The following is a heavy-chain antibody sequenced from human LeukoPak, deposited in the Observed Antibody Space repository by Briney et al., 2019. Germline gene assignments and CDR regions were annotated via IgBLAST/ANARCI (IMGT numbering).Heavy chain of an antibody. D-gene: IGHD3-9*01. CDR1: GFTFSSYG. J-gene: IGHJ4*02. V-gene: IGHV3-30*18. CDR3: AKDVLDETYYDFLTGPDY. CDR2: ISYDGSNK. Sequence: GRSLRLSCAASGFTFSSYGMHWVRQAPGKGLEWVAVISYDGSNKYYADSVKGRFTISRDNSKNTLYLQMNSLRAEDTAVYYCAKDVLDETYYDFLTGPDYWGQGTLVNVSS.